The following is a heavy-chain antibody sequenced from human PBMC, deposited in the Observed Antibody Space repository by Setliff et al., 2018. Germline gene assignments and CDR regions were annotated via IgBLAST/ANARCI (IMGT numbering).Heavy chain of an antibody. D-gene: IGHD4-17*01. Sequence: ASGGTFSSYAISWVRQAPGQGLEWMGGIIPILGIANYAQKFQGRVTITADESTSTAYMELSSLRSEDTAVYYCATPTVGTPHYYYGMDVWGQGTTVTVSS. J-gene: IGHJ6*02. CDR1: GGTFSSYA. V-gene: IGHV1-69*10. CDR2: IIPILGIA. CDR3: ATPTVGTPHYYYGMDV.